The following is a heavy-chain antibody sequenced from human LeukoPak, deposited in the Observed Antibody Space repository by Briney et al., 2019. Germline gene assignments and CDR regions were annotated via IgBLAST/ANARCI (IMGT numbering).Heavy chain of an antibody. CDR3: ASYGGIVLMVYAPETVDY. V-gene: IGHV3-7*01. CDR1: GFTFSSYW. Sequence: PGGSLRLSCAASGFTFSSYWMSWVRQAPGKGLEWVANIKQDGSEKYYVDSVKGRFTISRDNAKNSLYLQMNSLRAEDTAVYYCASYGGIVLMVYAPETVDYWGQGTLVTVSS. J-gene: IGHJ4*02. D-gene: IGHD2-8*01. CDR2: IKQDGSEK.